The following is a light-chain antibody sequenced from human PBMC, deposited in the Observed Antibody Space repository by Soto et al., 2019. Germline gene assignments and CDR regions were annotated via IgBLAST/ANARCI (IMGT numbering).Light chain of an antibody. V-gene: IGLV3-1*01. CDR3: QAWDSSTYV. Sequence: SYELTQPPSVSVSPGQTATITCSGDKLGDKYVCWYQQRPGQSPVLVIYQDNKRSSGIPERFSGSNSGNTATLTISGTQAMDEADYYCQAWDSSTYVFGPGTKLTVL. J-gene: IGLJ1*01. CDR2: QDN. CDR1: KLGDKY.